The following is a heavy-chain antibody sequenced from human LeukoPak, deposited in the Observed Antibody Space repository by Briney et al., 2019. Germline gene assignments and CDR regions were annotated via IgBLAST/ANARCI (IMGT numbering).Heavy chain of an antibody. CDR1: GYTFTSYY. CDR2: INPSGGST. Sequence: GASVKVSCKASGYTFTSYYMHWVRQAPGQGLEWMGIINPSGGSTSYAQKFQGRVTMTRDTSTSTVYMELSRLRSEDTAVYYCARGSDVVVAATLPTNFDYWGQGTLVTVSS. D-gene: IGHD2-15*01. J-gene: IGHJ4*02. CDR3: ARGSDVVVAATLPTNFDY. V-gene: IGHV1-46*01.